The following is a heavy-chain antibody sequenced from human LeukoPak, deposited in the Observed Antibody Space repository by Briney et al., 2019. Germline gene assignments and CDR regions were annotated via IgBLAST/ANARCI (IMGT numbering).Heavy chain of an antibody. CDR2: ISSSGSTI. J-gene: IGHJ4*02. V-gene: IGHV3-48*04. Sequence: GGSLRLSCAASGFTFSSYAMSWVRQAPGKGLEWVSYISSSGSTIYFADSVKGRFTISRDNAKNSLYLQMNSLRADDTAVYYCAKDYERGDRTYYYDSSGYPIIPASDYWGQGTLVTVSS. D-gene: IGHD3-22*01. CDR1: GFTFSSYA. CDR3: AKDYERGDRTYYYDSSGYPIIPASDY.